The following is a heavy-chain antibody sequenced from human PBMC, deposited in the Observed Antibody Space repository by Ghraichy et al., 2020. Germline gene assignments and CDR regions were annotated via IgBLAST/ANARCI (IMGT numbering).Heavy chain of an antibody. CDR1: GGSISSSSYY. CDR3: ARQYDFWSGYGWVDV. CDR2: IYYSGST. D-gene: IGHD3-3*01. Sequence: SETLSLTCTVSGGSISSSSYYWGWIRQPPGKGLEWIGSIYYSGSTYYNPSLKSRVTISVDTSKNQFSLKLSSVTAADTAVYYCARQYDFWSGYGWVDVWGQGTTVTVSS. V-gene: IGHV4-39*01. J-gene: IGHJ6*02.